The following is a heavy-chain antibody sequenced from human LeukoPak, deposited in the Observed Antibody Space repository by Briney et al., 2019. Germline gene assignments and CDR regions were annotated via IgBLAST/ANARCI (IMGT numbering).Heavy chain of an antibody. Sequence: GGSLRLSCAASGFTISSYAMHWVRQAPGKGLEWAAAISYDGSNKYYADSVKGRFTISRDNSKNTLYLQMNSLRAEDTAVYYCARDRRRDFDYWGQGTLVTVSS. J-gene: IGHJ4*02. CDR3: ARDRRRDFDY. CDR1: GFTISSYA. V-gene: IGHV3-30-3*01. CDR2: ISYDGSNK.